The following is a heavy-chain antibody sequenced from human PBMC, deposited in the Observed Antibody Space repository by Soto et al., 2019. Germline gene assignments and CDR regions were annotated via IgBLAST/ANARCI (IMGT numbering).Heavy chain of an antibody. CDR3: TREAPRIGMDY. J-gene: IGHJ4*02. Sequence: GGSLRLSCAVSGFTFSSYEMNWVRQAPGKGLEWVSYIGSSGFTIYYADSVKGRFTISRDNAKNSLYLQMNSLRVEDTALYYCTREAPRIGMDYWGQGTLVTVSS. CDR1: GFTFSSYE. CDR2: IGSSGFTI. D-gene: IGHD1-1*01. V-gene: IGHV3-48*03.